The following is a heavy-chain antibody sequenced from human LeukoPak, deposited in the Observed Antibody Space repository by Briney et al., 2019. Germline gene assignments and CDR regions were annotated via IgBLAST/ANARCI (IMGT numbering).Heavy chain of an antibody. CDR1: GYTLTELS. J-gene: IGHJ4*02. D-gene: IGHD3-22*01. CDR2: FDPEDGET. CDR3: ATSITMIVVVFKGDYFDY. Sequence: ASVKVSCKVSGYTLTELSMHWVRQAPGKGLEWMGGFDPEDGETIYAQKFQGRVTMTEDTSTDTAYMELSSLRSEDTAVHYCATSITMIVVVFKGDYFDYWGQGTLVTVSS. V-gene: IGHV1-24*01.